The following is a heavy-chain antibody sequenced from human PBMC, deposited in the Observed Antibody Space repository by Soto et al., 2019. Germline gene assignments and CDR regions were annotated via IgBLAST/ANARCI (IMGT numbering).Heavy chain of an antibody. Sequence: AASVKVSFKASGGTFNSYTINWLRQAPGQGLEWMGGIIPISSKTNYAQKFQGRVTITADTATRTAYMEVSSLTSEDTAEYYCAKISSGSFYYYAMDVWGPGTTVTAP. V-gene: IGHV1-69*06. CDR1: GGTFNSYT. CDR2: IIPISSKT. D-gene: IGHD3-10*01. CDR3: AKISSGSFYYYAMDV. J-gene: IGHJ6*02.